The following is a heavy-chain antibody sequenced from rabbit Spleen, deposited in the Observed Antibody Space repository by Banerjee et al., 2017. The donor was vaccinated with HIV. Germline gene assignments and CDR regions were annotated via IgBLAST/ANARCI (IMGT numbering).Heavy chain of an antibody. V-gene: IGHV1S40*01. Sequence: QSLEESRGGLVKPGGTLTLTCTASGFSFNSNDYMCWVRQAPGKGLEWIACINASTGKPVYATWAKGRFTISRTSSTTVTLRMTSLTAADRATYFCARDLVGVIGWNFYLWGPGTLVTVS. J-gene: IGHJ4*01. CDR2: INASTGKP. CDR1: GFSFNSNDY. D-gene: IGHD1-1*01. CDR3: ARDLVGVIGWNFYL.